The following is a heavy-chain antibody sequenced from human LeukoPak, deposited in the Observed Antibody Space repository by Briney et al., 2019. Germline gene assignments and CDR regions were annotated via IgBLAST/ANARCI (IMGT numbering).Heavy chain of an antibody. D-gene: IGHD6-6*01. J-gene: IGHJ4*02. V-gene: IGHV3-30*04. CDR2: ISYDGSNK. CDR3: TRDRQQLVLGYFDY. Sequence: GGSLRLSCAASGFTFSSYAMHWVRQAPGKGLEWVAVISYDGSNKYYADSVKGRFTISRDNSKNTLYLQMNSLRAEDTAVYYCTRDRQQLVLGYFDYWGQGTLVTVSS. CDR1: GFTFSSYA.